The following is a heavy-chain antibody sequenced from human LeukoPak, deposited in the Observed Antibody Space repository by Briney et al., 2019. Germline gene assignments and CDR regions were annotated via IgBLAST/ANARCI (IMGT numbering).Heavy chain of an antibody. CDR3: ARDLAYCSSTSCYQAGY. V-gene: IGHV3-11*04. CDR1: GFSFSSAW. CDR2: ISSSGSTI. Sequence: GGSLRLSCRASGFSFSSAWMSWIRQAPGKGLEWVSYISSSGSTIYYADSVKGRFTISRGNAKNSLYLQMNSLRAEDTAVYYCARDLAYCSSTSCYQAGYWGQGTLVTVSS. J-gene: IGHJ4*02. D-gene: IGHD2-2*01.